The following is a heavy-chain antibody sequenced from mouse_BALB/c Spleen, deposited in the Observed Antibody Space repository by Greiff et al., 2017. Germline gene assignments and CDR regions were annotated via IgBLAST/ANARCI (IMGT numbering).Heavy chain of an antibody. CDR3: ARKYGNYEDYAMDY. CDR1: GFTFSSFG. J-gene: IGHJ4*01. CDR2: ISSGSSTI. D-gene: IGHD2-10*02. V-gene: IGHV5-17*02. Sequence: EVQLVESGGGLVQPGGSRKLSCAASGFTFSSFGMHWVRQAPEKGLEWVAYISSGSSTIYYADTVKGRFTISRDNPKNTLFLQMTSLRSEDTAMYYCARKYGNYEDYAMDYWGQGTSVTVSS.